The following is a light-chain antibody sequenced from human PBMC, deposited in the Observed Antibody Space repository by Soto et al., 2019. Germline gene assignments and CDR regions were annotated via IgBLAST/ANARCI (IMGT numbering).Light chain of an antibody. CDR3: QQGINRPPLIT. Sequence: EIVLTQSPATLSLSPGERATLSCRASQSVSSYLAWYQQKPGQAPRLLIYDASNRATGIPARFSGSGSGTDFTLTTSSLEPEYFADYYCQQGINRPPLITFGQGTRLEIK. V-gene: IGKV3-11*01. CDR1: QSVSSY. J-gene: IGKJ5*01. CDR2: DAS.